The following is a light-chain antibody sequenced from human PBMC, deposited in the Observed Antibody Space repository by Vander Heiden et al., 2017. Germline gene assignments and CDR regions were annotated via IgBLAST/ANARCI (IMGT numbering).Light chain of an antibody. J-gene: IGKJ2*02. CDR1: QGLFHSNGYNF. CDR3: MQSLQTPRT. CDR2: LGS. V-gene: IGKV2-28*01. Sequence: DIVMTQSPLSLPVSPGEPASISCRSSQGLFHSNGYNFLDWYLQKPGQSPQLLIYLGSNRSSGVPDRFSGSGSGTDFTLKISRVEAEDVGVYYCMQSLQTPRTFGQGTKLEIK.